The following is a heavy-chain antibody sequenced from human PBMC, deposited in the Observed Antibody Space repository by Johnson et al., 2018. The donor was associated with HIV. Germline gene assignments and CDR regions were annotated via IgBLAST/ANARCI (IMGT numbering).Heavy chain of an antibody. CDR3: ARDLSGNYGDAFDI. Sequence: VQLVESGGGVVQPGRSLRLSCAASGFSVSSNYMSWVRQAPGKGLEWVSVISSGGDTYYADSVRGRFTISRDNSKNTLYLQMNSLRAADTAVYYCARDLSGNYGDAFDIWGQGAVVTVSS. J-gene: IGHJ3*02. D-gene: IGHD1-26*01. CDR1: GFSVSSNY. CDR2: ISSGGDT. V-gene: IGHV3-66*01.